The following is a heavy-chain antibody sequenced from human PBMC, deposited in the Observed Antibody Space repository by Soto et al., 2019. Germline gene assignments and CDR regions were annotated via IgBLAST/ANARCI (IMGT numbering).Heavy chain of an antibody. CDR1: GFTFSSYG. CDR3: AKGGVYSGYDLGGRHDYYYYGMDV. V-gene: IGHV3-30*18. CDR2: ISYDGSNK. Sequence: GGSLRLSCAASGFTFSSYGMHWVRQAPGKGLEWVAVISYDGSNKYYADSVKGRFTISRDNSKNTLYLQMNSLRAEDTAVYYCAKGGVYSGYDLGGRHDYYYYGMDVWGQGTTVTVSS. J-gene: IGHJ6*02. D-gene: IGHD5-12*01.